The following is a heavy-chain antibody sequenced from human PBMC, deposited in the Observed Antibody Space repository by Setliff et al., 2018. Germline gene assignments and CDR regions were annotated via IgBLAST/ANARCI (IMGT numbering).Heavy chain of an antibody. J-gene: IGHJ6*03. Sequence: SETLSLTCTVSGDSIRNSHWIWIRQPPGKGLEWIGDISPNGSTNSNSSLRSRVTISLDTSKDQVSLKLTSATAADTAIYYCARDRRDYIGSGSSEIDYYYYYYMDVWGKGTTVTVSS. CDR3: ARDRRDYIGSGSSEIDYYYYYYMDV. CDR1: GDSIRNSH. D-gene: IGHD3-10*01. CDR2: ISPNGST. V-gene: IGHV4-4*08.